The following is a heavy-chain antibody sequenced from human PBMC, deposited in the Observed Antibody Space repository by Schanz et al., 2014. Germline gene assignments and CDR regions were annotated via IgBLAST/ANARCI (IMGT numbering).Heavy chain of an antibody. CDR1: GYSLNELS. V-gene: IGHV1-46*02. Sequence: QVQLVQSGAEVKKPGASVKVSCKVSGYSLNELSMHWVRQAPGQGLEWMGIINPSGGSTSYAQKFQGRVTMTRDTSTSTVYMELSSLRSEDTAVYYCAKGRFGELSAFDIWGQGTMVTVSS. CDR3: AKGRFGELSAFDI. J-gene: IGHJ3*02. D-gene: IGHD3-10*01. CDR2: INPSGGST.